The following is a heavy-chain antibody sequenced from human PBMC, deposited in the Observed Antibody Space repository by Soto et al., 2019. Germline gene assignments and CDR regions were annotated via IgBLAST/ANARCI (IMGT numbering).Heavy chain of an antibody. Sequence: GGSLRLSCAASGFTFSSYGMHWVRQAPGKGLEWVAVISYDGSNKYYADSVKGRFTISRDNSKNTLYLQMNSLRAEDTAVYYCAKDLDYWGQGTLVTVSS. CDR3: AKDLDY. V-gene: IGHV3-30*18. CDR1: GFTFSSYG. CDR2: ISYDGSNK. J-gene: IGHJ4*02.